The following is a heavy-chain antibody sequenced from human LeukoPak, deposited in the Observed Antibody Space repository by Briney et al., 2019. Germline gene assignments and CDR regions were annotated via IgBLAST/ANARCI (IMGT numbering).Heavy chain of an antibody. CDR2: ISSSGGST. Sequence: GRSLRLSCAASGFTFNGYDMHWVRQAPGKGLEWVSDISSSGGSTYYADSVKGRFTISRDNSKNTLYLQMNSLRAEDTAVYYCAKDPTLGGTVTTWDYWGQGTLVTVSS. CDR1: GFTFNGYD. D-gene: IGHD4-17*01. V-gene: IGHV3-23*01. CDR3: AKDPTLGGTVTTWDY. J-gene: IGHJ4*02.